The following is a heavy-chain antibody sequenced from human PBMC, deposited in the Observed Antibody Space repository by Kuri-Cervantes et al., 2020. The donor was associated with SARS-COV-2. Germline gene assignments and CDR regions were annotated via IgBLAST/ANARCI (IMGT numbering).Heavy chain of an antibody. J-gene: IGHJ6*03. CDR2: INPSIGNT. CDR3: AKGGCGGDCYPPQHYYFHMDV. V-gene: IGHV1-46*04. D-gene: IGHD2-21*02. CDR1: GYSFTNYY. Sequence: ASVKVSCKASGYSFTNYYIHWVRQAPGQGFEWMGMINPSIGNTRFAQRLQGRVTMTRDTSTNTVYMELHNLTSEDTAIYFCAKGGCGGDCYPPQHYYFHMDVWGTGTTVTVSS.